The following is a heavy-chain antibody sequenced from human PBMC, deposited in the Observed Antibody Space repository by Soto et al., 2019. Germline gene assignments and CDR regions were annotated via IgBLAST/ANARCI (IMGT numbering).Heavy chain of an antibody. V-gene: IGHV1-69*05. CDR3: ARNSCGGDCYSLWYFAL. CDR2: VIPICGTA. CDR1: GGTFSSYA. J-gene: IGHJ2*01. D-gene: IGHD2-21*02. Sequence: QVQLVQSGAEVKKPGSSVKVSCKASGGTFSSYAISWVRQAPGQGLEWMGGVIPICGTANYAQKFQGRVTITPDDSPSPAYMELSSLRSEDTAVYYCARNSCGGDCYSLWYFALWGRGALVTVSS.